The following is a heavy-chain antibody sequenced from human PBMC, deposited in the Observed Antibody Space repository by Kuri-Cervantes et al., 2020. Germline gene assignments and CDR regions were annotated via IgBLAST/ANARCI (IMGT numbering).Heavy chain of an antibody. D-gene: IGHD5-18*01. V-gene: IGHV3-30*12. CDR1: GFTFSSYG. CDR2: ISYDGSNK. J-gene: IGHJ3*02. CDR3: ARSGQLWLLWANGAFDI. Sequence: GESLKISCAASGFTFSSYGMHWVRQTPGKGPEWVAVISYDGSNKYYADSVKGRFTISRDNSKNTLYLQMNSLRAEDTAVYYCARSGQLWLLWANGAFDIWGQGTMVTVSS.